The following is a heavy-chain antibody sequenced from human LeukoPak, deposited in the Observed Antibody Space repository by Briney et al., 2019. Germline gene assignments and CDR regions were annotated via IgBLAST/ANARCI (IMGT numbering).Heavy chain of an antibody. V-gene: IGHV6-1*01. Sequence: SQTLSLTCAISGDSVSSNSAAWNWIRQSPSRGLEWLGRTYYRSKWYNDYAVSVKSRITINPDTSKNQFSLQLNSVTPEDTAVCYCARAMRIVAAGTFYFDDWGQGTLVTVSS. D-gene: IGHD6-25*01. CDR3: ARAMRIVAAGTFYFDD. J-gene: IGHJ4*02. CDR2: TYYRSKWYN. CDR1: GDSVSSNSAA.